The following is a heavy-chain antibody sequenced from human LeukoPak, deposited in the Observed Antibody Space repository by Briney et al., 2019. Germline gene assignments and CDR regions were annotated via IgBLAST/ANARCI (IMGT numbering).Heavy chain of an antibody. Sequence: GGSLRLSCAASGFTVSSNYMSWVRQASGKGLEWVSVIYSGGSTYYADSVKGRFTISRDNSKNTLYLQMNSLRAEDTAVYYCARERRDVATTFFDYWGQGTLVTVSS. D-gene: IGHD5-24*01. J-gene: IGHJ4*02. CDR1: GFTVSSNY. V-gene: IGHV3-53*01. CDR3: ARERRDVATTFFDY. CDR2: IYSGGST.